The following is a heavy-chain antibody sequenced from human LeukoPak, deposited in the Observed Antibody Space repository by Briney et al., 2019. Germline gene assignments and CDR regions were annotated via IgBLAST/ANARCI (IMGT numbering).Heavy chain of an antibody. Sequence: GSLRLSCAASGFTFSNAWMSWVRQAPGKRLEWVGRIKSKTDGGTTDYAAPVKGRFTISRDDSKNTLYLQMNSLKTEDTAVYYCTTEPAVDHYGDYFGNYWGQGTLVTVSS. CDR2: IKSKTDGGTT. J-gene: IGHJ4*02. CDR1: GFTFSNAW. V-gene: IGHV3-15*01. CDR3: TTEPAVDHYGDYFGNY. D-gene: IGHD4-17*01.